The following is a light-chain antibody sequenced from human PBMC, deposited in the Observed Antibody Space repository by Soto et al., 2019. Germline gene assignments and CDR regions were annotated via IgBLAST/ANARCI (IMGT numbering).Light chain of an antibody. CDR1: SSDVGGYNY. V-gene: IGLV2-14*01. J-gene: IGLJ2*01. CDR3: SSYTSSPTVV. CDR2: DVS. Sequence: QSVLTQPASVSGSPGQSITISCTGTSSDVGGYNYVSWYQQHPGKAPKLMIYDVSNRPSGVSNRFSGSKSGNTASLTISGLQAEDEADYYCSSYTSSPTVVFGGGTNVTVL.